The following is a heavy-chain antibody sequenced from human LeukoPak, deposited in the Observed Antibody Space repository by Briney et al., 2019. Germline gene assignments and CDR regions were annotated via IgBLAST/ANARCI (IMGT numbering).Heavy chain of an antibody. Sequence: GSSVKVSCKASGGTFSSYAISWVRQAPGQGLEWMGGIIPIFGTANYAQKFQGRVTITTDESTSTAYMELSSLRSEDTAVYYCARDGWRGSYGGNPKHNWFDPWGQGTLVTVSS. CDR1: GGTFSSYA. CDR3: ARDGWRGSYGGNPKHNWFDP. J-gene: IGHJ5*02. CDR2: IIPIFGTA. V-gene: IGHV1-69*05. D-gene: IGHD4-23*01.